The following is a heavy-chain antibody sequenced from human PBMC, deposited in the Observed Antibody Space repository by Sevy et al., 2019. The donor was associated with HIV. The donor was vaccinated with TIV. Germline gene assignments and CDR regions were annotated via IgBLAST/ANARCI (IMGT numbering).Heavy chain of an antibody. D-gene: IGHD1-26*01. V-gene: IGHV3-30*04. CDR3: ARGMSGSYYKSY. CDR1: GFTFSSYA. J-gene: IGHJ4*02. Sequence: GGSLRLSCAASGFTFSSYAMHWVRQAPGKGLEWVEVISYDGSNKYYADSVKGRFTISRDNSKNTLYLQMNSLRAEDTAVYYCARGMSGSYYKSYWGQGTLVTVSS. CDR2: ISYDGSNK.